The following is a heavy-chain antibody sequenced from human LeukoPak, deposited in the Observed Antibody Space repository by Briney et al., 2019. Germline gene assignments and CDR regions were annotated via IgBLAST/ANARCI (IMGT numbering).Heavy chain of an antibody. D-gene: IGHD2-15*01. V-gene: IGHV3-48*02. CDR3: ARGQYCSGGSCYHDS. CDR1: GFSFSNYG. Sequence: GGSLRLSCAASGFSFSNYGMNWVRQAPGKGLEWVSYISGSSGTINYADSVKGRFTISRDNAKNSLYLQMDSLRDEDTAVYYCARGQYCSGGSCYHDSWGQGTLVTVSS. CDR2: ISGSSGTI. J-gene: IGHJ4*02.